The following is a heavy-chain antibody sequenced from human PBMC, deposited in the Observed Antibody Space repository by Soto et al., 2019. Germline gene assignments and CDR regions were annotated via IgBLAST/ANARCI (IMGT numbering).Heavy chain of an antibody. D-gene: IGHD3-22*01. J-gene: IGHJ3*01. CDR3: VHSLLLVGDACDV. Sequence: QITLKESGPALVKPTQTLTLTCTCSGFSLNTNEVGVGWIRQTPGKALEWLALIYWDDDKRYSPSLKGRLTITRDTSKNQVVLKMTNMEPVDTATYYGVHSLLLVGDACDVWGQGTMVTVSS. CDR1: GFSLNTNEVG. CDR2: IYWDDDK. V-gene: IGHV2-5*02.